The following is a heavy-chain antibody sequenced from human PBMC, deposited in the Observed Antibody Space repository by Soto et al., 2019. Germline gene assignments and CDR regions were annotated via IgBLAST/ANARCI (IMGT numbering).Heavy chain of an antibody. CDR1: GFTFSGSA. Sequence: LRLSCAASGFTFSGSAMHWVRQASGKGLEWVGRIRSKTNSYATAYAASVKGRFTISRDESKNTAYLQMNSLKTEDTAVYYCTVSGTDTFVDYWGQGTLVTVYS. V-gene: IGHV3-73*01. J-gene: IGHJ4*02. CDR3: TVSGTDTFVDY. CDR2: IRSKTNSYAT. D-gene: IGHD5-12*01.